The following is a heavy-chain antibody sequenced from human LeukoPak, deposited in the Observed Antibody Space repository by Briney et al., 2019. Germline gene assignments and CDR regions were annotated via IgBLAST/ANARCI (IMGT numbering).Heavy chain of an antibody. CDR3: VSQSYSGSDNYYFHY. D-gene: IGHD1-26*01. CDR2: ISGSGERT. CDR1: GFMFSTYA. J-gene: IGHJ4*02. Sequence: GESLRLSCVTSGFMFSTYAMSWVRQAPGKGLEWVSIISGSGERTYYADSVKGRFTVSRDNSKKTLYMEMKSLRVEDTAVYYCVSQSYSGSDNYYFHYWGQGTLVAVSS. V-gene: IGHV3-23*01.